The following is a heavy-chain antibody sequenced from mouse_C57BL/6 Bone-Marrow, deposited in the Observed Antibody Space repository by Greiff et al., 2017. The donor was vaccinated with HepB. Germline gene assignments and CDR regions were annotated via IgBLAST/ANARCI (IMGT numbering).Heavy chain of an antibody. D-gene: IGHD1-1*01. CDR2: IRNKANGYTT. V-gene: IGHV7-3*01. CDR1: GFTFTDYY. CDR3: ARSTTVVAMDY. Sequence: EVKVEESGGGLVQPGGSLSLSCAASGFTFTDYYMSWVRQPPGKALEWLGFIRNKANGYTTEYSASVKGRFTISRDNSQSILYLQMNALRAEDSATYYCARSTTVVAMDYWGQGTSVTVSS. J-gene: IGHJ4*01.